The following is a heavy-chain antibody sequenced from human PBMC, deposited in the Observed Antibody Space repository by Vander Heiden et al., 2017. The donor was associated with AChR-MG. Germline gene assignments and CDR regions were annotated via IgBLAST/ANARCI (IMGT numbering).Heavy chain of an antibody. CDR3: AKDPKIFGVVIAYFDY. V-gene: IGHV3-30*18. CDR1: GFPFRSYG. D-gene: IGHD3-3*01. J-gene: IGHJ4*02. CDR2: ISYDGSNK. Sequence: QVQLVESGGGVVQPGRSLRLSCAASGFPFRSYGMHWVRQAPGKGLEWVAVISYDGSNKYYADSVKGRFTISRDNSKNTLYLQMNSLRAEDTAVYYCAKDPKIFGVVIAYFDYWGQGTLVTVSS.